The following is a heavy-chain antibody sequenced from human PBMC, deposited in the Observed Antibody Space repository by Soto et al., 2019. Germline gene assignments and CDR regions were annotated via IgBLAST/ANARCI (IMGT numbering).Heavy chain of an antibody. CDR2: ISYDGSNK. V-gene: IGHV3-30*18. J-gene: IGHJ6*02. Sequence: GGSLRLSCAVSGFTFSSYGMHWVRQAPGKGLEWVAVISYDGSNKYYADSVKGRFTISRDNSKNTLYLQMNSLRAEDTAVYYCANSHDYGDYVRYYYGLDVWGQGTTVTVSS. CDR1: GFTFSSYG. CDR3: ANSHDYGDYVRYYYGLDV. D-gene: IGHD4-17*01.